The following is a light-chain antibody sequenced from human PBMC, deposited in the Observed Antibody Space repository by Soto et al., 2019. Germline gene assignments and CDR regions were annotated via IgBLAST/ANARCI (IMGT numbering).Light chain of an antibody. CDR3: SSYTDSSVL. Sequence: QSVLTQPASVSGSPGQSITISCTGTSSDVGSYNLVSWYQQHPGKAPKLMIYEGSKRPSGVSNRFSGSKSGNTASLTISGLQAEDEADYYCSSYTDSSVLFGGGTKVTVL. J-gene: IGLJ2*01. CDR1: SSDVGSYNL. CDR2: EGS. V-gene: IGLV2-14*02.